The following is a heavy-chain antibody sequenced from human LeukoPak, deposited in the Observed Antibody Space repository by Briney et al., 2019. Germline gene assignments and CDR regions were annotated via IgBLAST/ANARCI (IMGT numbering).Heavy chain of an antibody. V-gene: IGHV3-23*01. CDR3: AKDARPPRYYDYVWGRPNY. CDR2: ISGSGGST. D-gene: IGHD3-16*01. CDR1: GFTFSSYG. J-gene: IGHJ4*02. Sequence: GGSLRLSCAASGFTFSSYGMSWVRQAPGKGLEWVSAISGSGGSTYYADSVKGRFTISRDNSKNTLYLQMNSLRAEDTAVYYCAKDARPPRYYDYVWGRPNYWGQGTLVTVSS.